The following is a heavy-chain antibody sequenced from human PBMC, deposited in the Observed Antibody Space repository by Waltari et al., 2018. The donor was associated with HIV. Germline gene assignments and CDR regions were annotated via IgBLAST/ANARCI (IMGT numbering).Heavy chain of an antibody. J-gene: IGHJ6*02. CDR3: ARGWDTARVAGDYFGMDV. D-gene: IGHD5-18*01. CDR2: IYDSGYT. Sequence: QVQLQESGPGLVRPPQTLSLTCTVSGGSIAIGSSSWSWTRHHPGKGLEWIGYIYDSGYTFYNPTLKSRVAMSVETSKNQFSLRLNSVTAADTAVYYCARGWDTARVAGDYFGMDVWGQGTTVTVSS. V-gene: IGHV4-31*03. CDR1: GGSIAIGSSS.